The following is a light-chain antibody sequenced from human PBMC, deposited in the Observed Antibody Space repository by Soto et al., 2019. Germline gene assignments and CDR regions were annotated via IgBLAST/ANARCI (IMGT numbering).Light chain of an antibody. CDR3: SSYANNNNILV. CDR1: SSDVGGYNY. CDR2: EVT. V-gene: IGLV2-8*01. Sequence: QSALTQPPSASGSPGQSVTISCTGTSSDVGGYNYVSWHQQRPGKVPKVIIYEVTKRPSGVPDRFSGSKSGNTASLTVSGLQAEDEADYFCSSYANNNNILVFGTGTKVTVL. J-gene: IGLJ1*01.